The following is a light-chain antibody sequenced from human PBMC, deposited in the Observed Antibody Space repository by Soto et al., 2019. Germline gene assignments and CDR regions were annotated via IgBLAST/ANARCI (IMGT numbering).Light chain of an antibody. CDR3: QQLDSYLSFT. J-gene: IGKJ4*01. Sequence: DIHLTQSPSFLFASVGDRVTITCRASQDVGHFLAWYQQKPGKAPKLLMYAASTLQSDVPARFRGSGSGTEFTLTITSLQTEDFATYYCQQLDSYLSFTFGGGTKVEI. CDR2: AAS. CDR1: QDVGHF. V-gene: IGKV1-9*01.